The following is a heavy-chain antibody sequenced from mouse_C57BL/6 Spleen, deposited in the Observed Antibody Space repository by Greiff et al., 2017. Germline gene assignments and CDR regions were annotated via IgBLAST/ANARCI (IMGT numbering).Heavy chain of an antibody. D-gene: IGHD2-2*01. CDR1: GFTFSSYG. Sequence: VHVKQSGGDLVKPGGSLKLSCAASGFTFSSYGMSWVRQTPDKRLEWVATISSGGSYTYYPDSVKGRFTISRDNAKNTLYLQMSSLKSEDTAMYYCARLGVTTKDFDYWGQGTTLTVSS. J-gene: IGHJ2*01. V-gene: IGHV5-6*01. CDR3: ARLGVTTKDFDY. CDR2: ISSGGSYT.